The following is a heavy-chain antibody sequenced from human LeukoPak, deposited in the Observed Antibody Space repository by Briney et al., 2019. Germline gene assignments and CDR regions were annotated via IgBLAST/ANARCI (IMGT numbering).Heavy chain of an antibody. CDR3: STLSGWLVH. Sequence: SVKVSCKTSGGTFSNYAIGWVRQAPGQGLEWMGRIIPILGIANNAQNFQDRVTITADKSTSTAYMELSSLRFEDTAVYYCSTLSGWLVHWGQGNLVTVSS. J-gene: IGHJ4*02. CDR2: IIPILGIA. D-gene: IGHD3-3*01. V-gene: IGHV1-69*04. CDR1: GGTFSNYA.